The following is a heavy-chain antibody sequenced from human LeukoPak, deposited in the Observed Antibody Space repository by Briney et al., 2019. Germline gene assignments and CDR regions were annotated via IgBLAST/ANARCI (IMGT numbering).Heavy chain of an antibody. J-gene: IGHJ3*02. CDR3: ARFGLGKHIEVASIRFDI. CDR1: GYSFTSNV. CDR2: FSVYNGNR. Sequence: SLKPSRKASGYSFTSNVITWVRQAPGPRLEGMGGFSVYNGNRNYAPNLQGRVTTTTDNTTSKTYMQLRSLMSADKTGYYCARFGLGKHIEVASIRFDIWGQGKIVTVSS. V-gene: IGHV1-18*01. D-gene: IGHD6-19*01.